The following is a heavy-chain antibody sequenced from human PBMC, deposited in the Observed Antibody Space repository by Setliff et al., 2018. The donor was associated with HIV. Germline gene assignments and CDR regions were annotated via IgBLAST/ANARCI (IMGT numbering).Heavy chain of an antibody. D-gene: IGHD3-9*01. CDR2: INPSGGST. J-gene: IGHJ4*02. V-gene: IGHV1-46*01. CDR3: ARDLSISNPYYDILTGPGVY. Sequence: ASVKVSCKASGYTFTSYHVYWVRQAPGQGLEWMGAINPSGGSTRYAQKFQGRVTMTRDTSTSTVYMELSSLRSEDTAVYYCARDLSISNPYYDILTGPGVYWGQGTLVTVSS. CDR1: GYTFTSYH.